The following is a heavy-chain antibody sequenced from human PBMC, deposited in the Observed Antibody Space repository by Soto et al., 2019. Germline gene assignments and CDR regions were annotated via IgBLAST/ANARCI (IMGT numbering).Heavy chain of an antibody. CDR2: ISSNGGST. J-gene: IGHJ4*02. Sequence: GGSLRLSCAASGFTFSSYAMHWVRQAPGKGLEYVSAISSNGGSTYYADSVKGRFTISRDNSKNTLYLQMGSLRAEDMAVYYCARLSCGVYDYWGQGTLVTVSS. D-gene: IGHD4-17*01. CDR1: GFTFSSYA. V-gene: IGHV3-64*02. CDR3: ARLSCGVYDY.